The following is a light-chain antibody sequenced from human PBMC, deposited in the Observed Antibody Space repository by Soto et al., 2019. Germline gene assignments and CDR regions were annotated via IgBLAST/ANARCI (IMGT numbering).Light chain of an antibody. CDR2: DVS. J-gene: IGLJ7*01. CDR1: SSDVGIYNL. V-gene: IGLV2-23*02. CDR3: YSFAGSGTFL. Sequence: QSALTQPASVYGSPGQSITISCTGTSSDVGIYNLVSWYQQHPGKAPKLMIYDVSKRPSGVSNRFSGSKSGNTASLTISGLQAEDEADYYCYSFAGSGTFLFGGGTQLTVL.